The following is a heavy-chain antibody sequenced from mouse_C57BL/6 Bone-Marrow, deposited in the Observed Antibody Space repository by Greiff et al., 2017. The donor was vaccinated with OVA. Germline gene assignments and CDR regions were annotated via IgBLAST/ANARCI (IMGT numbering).Heavy chain of an antibody. CDR1: GFTITNTY. Sequence: VQLKQSVAELVRPGASVKLSCTASGFTITNTYMHWVKQRPEQGLEWIGRIDPANGNTKYAPKFQGKATITADTSSNTAYLQLSSLTSEDTAIYYGARYDYDGRNWYFDVWGTGTTVTVSS. J-gene: IGHJ1*03. V-gene: IGHV14-3*01. CDR2: IDPANGNT. D-gene: IGHD2-4*01. CDR3: ARYDYDGRNWYFDV.